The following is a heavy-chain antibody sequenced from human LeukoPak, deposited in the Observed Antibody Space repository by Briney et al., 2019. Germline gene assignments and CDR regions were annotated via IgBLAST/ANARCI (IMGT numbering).Heavy chain of an antibody. Sequence: SSETLSLTCTVSGYSTSSGYYWGWIRQPPGKGLEWIGSIHHGGTTYYNPSLKSRVTISVDTSKNQFSLKLSSVTAADTAVYYCARDRKGSGYATDYWGQGTLVTVSS. D-gene: IGHD5-12*01. CDR2: IHHGGTT. CDR1: GYSTSSGYY. J-gene: IGHJ4*02. CDR3: ARDRKGSGYATDY. V-gene: IGHV4-38-2*02.